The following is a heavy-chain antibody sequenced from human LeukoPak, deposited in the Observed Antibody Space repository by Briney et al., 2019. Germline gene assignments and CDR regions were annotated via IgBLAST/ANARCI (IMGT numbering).Heavy chain of an antibody. D-gene: IGHD2-15*01. CDR2: FDPEDGET. J-gene: IGHJ4*02. CDR3: ATGMVPGYCSGGSCSSSGDY. V-gene: IGHV1-24*01. Sequence: ASVKVSCTVSGYTLTELSMHWVRQAPGKGLEWMGGFDPEDGETIYAQKFQGRVTMTEDTSTDTAYMELSSLRSEDTAVYYCATGMVPGYCSGGSCSSSGDYWGQGTLVTVSS. CDR1: GYTLTELS.